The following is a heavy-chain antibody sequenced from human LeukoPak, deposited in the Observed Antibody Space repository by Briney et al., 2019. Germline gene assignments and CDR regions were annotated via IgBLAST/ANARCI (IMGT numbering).Heavy chain of an antibody. CDR2: ISPSGGST. J-gene: IGHJ4*02. Sequence: GASVKVSCKAFGYTFTSNYMHWVRQAPGQGPEWMGVISPSGGSTTYAQKFQGRVTLTRDMSTSTDYLELSSLRSDDTAVYYCARDLVLWPFDYWGQGTLVTVSS. V-gene: IGHV1-46*01. CDR3: ARDLVLWPFDY. CDR1: GYTFTSNY.